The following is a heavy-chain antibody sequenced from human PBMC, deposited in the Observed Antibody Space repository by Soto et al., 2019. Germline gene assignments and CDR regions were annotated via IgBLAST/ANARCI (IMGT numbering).Heavy chain of an antibody. D-gene: IGHD2-2*01. V-gene: IGHV3-21*01. J-gene: IGHJ4*01. CDR2: ISSTSTYI. CDR3: ARDFYMYCSTTSCYSPLSDY. CDR1: GFTFSTYC. Sequence: PGGSLRLSCAASGFTFSTYCMNWVRQSPGKGLEWFSSISSTSTYIYYADSVKGRFTISRDNAKNSLYLQMNSLRAEDTAVYYCARDFYMYCSTTSCYSPLSDYWGHGTLVTVSS.